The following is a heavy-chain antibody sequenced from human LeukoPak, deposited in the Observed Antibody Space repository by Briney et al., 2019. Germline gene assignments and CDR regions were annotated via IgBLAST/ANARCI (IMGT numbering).Heavy chain of an antibody. D-gene: IGHD3-10*01. CDR1: GFTFNKYA. J-gene: IGHJ4*02. V-gene: IGHV3-23*01. CDR3: AKDRRAGSYDY. Sequence: GGTLRLSCAASGFTFNKYAMSWVRQSPGKGLEWVSAIGRSGANSYYATSVKGRFTISRDNSKNTLYLQMNSLRAEDTAVYYCAKDRRAGSYDYWGQGTLVTVSS. CDR2: IGRSGANS.